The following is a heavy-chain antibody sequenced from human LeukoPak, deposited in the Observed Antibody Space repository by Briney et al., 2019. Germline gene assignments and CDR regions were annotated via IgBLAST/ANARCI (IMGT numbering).Heavy chain of an antibody. CDR3: ARSPKYCSSGRCYSFDY. CDR1: GFSFTSYW. Sequence: GGSLKISCKGSGFSFTSYWIAWVRQMPGKGLEWMGVIYPGVSDTRYSPSFHGQVTISVDKSISTAYLQWSTLNASDTAIYYCARSPKYCSSGRCYSFDYWGQGTLVTVSS. CDR2: IYPGVSDT. J-gene: IGHJ4*02. D-gene: IGHD2-15*01. V-gene: IGHV5-51*01.